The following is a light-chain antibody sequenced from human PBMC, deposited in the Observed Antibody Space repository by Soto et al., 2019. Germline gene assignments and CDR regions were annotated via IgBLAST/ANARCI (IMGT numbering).Light chain of an antibody. Sequence: DIQMTQSPSTLSASVGDRVTITCRASQSISSWLAWYQQKPGKAPILLIYKASSLESGVPSRFSGSGSGTEFTLTISSRQPDDFASYYCQQYSSYSRYTFGQGTKLE. CDR2: KAS. J-gene: IGKJ2*01. CDR1: QSISSW. CDR3: QQYSSYSRYT. V-gene: IGKV1-5*03.